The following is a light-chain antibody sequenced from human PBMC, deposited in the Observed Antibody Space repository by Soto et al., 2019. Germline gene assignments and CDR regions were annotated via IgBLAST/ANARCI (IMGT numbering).Light chain of an antibody. CDR2: DVS. V-gene: IGLV2-11*01. CDR1: SSDVGGYNY. Sequence: QSVLTQPRSVSGSPGQSVTISCTGTSSDVGGYNYVSWYQQHPGKAPKLMIYDVSKRPSGVPDRFSGSKSGNTASLTISGLQAEDEADYYCCSYAGSYTFYAFGTGPKVTVL. J-gene: IGLJ1*01. CDR3: CSYAGSYTFYA.